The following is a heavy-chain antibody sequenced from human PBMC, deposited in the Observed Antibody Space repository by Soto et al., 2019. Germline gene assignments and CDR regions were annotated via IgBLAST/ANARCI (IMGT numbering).Heavy chain of an antibody. CDR1: GFTFSSYA. CDR2: ISYDGSNK. D-gene: IGHD2-2*01. CDR3: ARDGIGSTKDYYYYGMDV. Sequence: GGSLRLSCAASGFTFSSYAMHWVRQAPGKGLEWVAVISYDGSNKYYADSVKGRFTISRDNSKNTLYLQMNSLRAEDTAVYYCARDGIGSTKDYYYYGMDVWGQGTTVTVSS. J-gene: IGHJ6*02. V-gene: IGHV3-30-3*01.